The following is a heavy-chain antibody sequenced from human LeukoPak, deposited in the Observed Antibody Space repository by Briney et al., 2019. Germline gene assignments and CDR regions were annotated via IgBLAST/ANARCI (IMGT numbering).Heavy chain of an antibody. V-gene: IGHV4-30-4*01. CDR2: IYYSGST. CDR1: GGSISSGYYY. CDR3: ARAGPQTYYYGSGSYQSAFDI. D-gene: IGHD3-10*01. J-gene: IGHJ3*02. Sequence: SETLSLTCTVSGGSISSGYYYWSWIRQPPGKGLEWIGYIYYSGSTYYNPSLKSRVTISVDTSKHQFSLKLSSVTAADTDVYYCARAGPQTYYYGSGSYQSAFDIWGQGTMVTVSS.